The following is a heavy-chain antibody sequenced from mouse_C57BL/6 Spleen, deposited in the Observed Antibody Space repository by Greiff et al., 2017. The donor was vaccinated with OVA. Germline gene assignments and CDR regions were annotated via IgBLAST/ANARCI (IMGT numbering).Heavy chain of an antibody. Sequence: EVQLQQSGAELVRPGASVKLSCTASGFNIKDDYMHWVKQRPEQGLEWIGWIDPENGDTEYASKFQGKATITADTSSNTAYLQLSSLTSEDTAVYYCTTRGGGTGAMDYWGQGTSVTVSS. J-gene: IGHJ4*01. CDR1: GFNIKDDY. CDR2: IDPENGDT. V-gene: IGHV14-4*01. CDR3: TTRGGGTGAMDY. D-gene: IGHD4-1*01.